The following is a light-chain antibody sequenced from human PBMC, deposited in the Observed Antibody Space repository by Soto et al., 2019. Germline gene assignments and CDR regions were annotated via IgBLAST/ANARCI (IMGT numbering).Light chain of an antibody. Sequence: QSALTQPPSASGSPGQSVTISCTGTSSDVGGYNYVSWYQQHPGKAPKLMIYEVSKRPSGVPDRFAGSKSRNTASLTVSGLQAEDEADSYCSSYAGSNTLGVFGGGTKLTVL. J-gene: IGLJ3*02. CDR2: EVS. CDR3: SSYAGSNTLGV. CDR1: SSDVGGYNY. V-gene: IGLV2-8*01.